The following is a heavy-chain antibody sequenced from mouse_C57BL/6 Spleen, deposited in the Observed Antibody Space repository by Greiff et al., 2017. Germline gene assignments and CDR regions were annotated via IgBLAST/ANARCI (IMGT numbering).Heavy chain of an antibody. V-gene: IGHV1-59*01. CDR2: IDPSDSYT. CDR3: ARSDGYFAWFAY. D-gene: IGHD2-3*01. Sequence: VQLQQPGAELVRPGTSVKLSCKASGYTFTSYWMHWVKQRPGQGLEWIGVIDPSDSYTNYNQKFKGKATLTVDTSSSTAYMQLSSLTSEDSAVYYCARSDGYFAWFAYWGQGTLVTVSA. CDR1: GYTFTSYW. J-gene: IGHJ3*01.